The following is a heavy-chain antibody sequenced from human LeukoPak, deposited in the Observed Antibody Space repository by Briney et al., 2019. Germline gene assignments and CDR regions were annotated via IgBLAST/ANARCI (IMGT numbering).Heavy chain of an antibody. D-gene: IGHD5-18*01. Sequence: GGSLRLSCAASGFNFSIYSMNWVRQAPGKGLEWVSYITRSSTTIYYADSVKGRFTISRDNAKNSLYLQMDSLRVEDTAVYYCARDHERGIQLWVLDYWGQGTLVTVSS. CDR3: ARDHERGIQLWVLDY. J-gene: IGHJ4*02. CDR1: GFNFSIYS. CDR2: ITRSSTTI. V-gene: IGHV3-48*01.